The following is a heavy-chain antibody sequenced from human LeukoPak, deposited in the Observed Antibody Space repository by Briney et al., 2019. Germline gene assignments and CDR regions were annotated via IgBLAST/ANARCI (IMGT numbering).Heavy chain of an antibody. CDR2: RNPNSGNT. V-gene: IGHV1-8*01. Sequence: GASVKVSCKASGYTFTTYDINWGRQATGQRLEWMGSRNPNSGNTGYAQKCQGRVTMTRTTSIRTVYMELSSLRSEDTSVYYCARAYSSDAFDIWGQGTMVTVSS. CDR3: ARAYSSDAFDI. CDR1: GYTFTTYD. J-gene: IGHJ3*02. D-gene: IGHD6-13*01.